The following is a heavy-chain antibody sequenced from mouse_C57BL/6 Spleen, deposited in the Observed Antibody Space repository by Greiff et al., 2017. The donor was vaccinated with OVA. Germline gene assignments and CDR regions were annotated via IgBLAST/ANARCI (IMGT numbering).Heavy chain of an antibody. CDR3: ARPDGYYAMDY. CDR2: INPSNGGT. V-gene: IGHV1-53*01. CDR1: GYTFTSYW. Sequence: QVQLQQSGTELVKPGASVKLSCKASGYTFTSYWMPWVKQRPGQGLEWIGNINPSNGGTNYNEKFKGKATLTVDKSSSTAYMQLSSLTSEDSAVYYCARPDGYYAMDYWGQGTSVTVSS. J-gene: IGHJ4*01. D-gene: IGHD2-3*01.